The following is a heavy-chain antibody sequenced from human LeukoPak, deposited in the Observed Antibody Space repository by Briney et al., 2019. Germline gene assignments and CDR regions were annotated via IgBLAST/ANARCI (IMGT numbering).Heavy chain of an antibody. CDR2: ISSSSSYI. CDR3: ARRGKMTTPTGFDS. D-gene: IGHD5-24*01. J-gene: IGHJ4*02. Sequence: GGSLRLSCAASGFTFSSYSMNWVRQAPGKGLEWVSSISSSSSYIYYADSVKGRFTISRDNAKNSLYLQMNSLRAEDTAVYYCARRGKMTTPTGFDSWGQGTLVTVSS. CDR1: GFTFSSYS. V-gene: IGHV3-21*01.